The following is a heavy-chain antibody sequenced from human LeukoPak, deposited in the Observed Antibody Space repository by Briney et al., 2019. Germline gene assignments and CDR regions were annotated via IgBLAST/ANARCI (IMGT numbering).Heavy chain of an antibody. Sequence: GGSLRLSCAASGFTFSSYAMHWVRQAPGKGLEWVSSISSSSSYIYYADSVKGRFTISRDNAKNSLYLQMNSLRAEDTAVYYCARARGSWPTYDAFDIWGQGTMVTVSS. V-gene: IGHV3-21*01. D-gene: IGHD1-26*01. CDR2: ISSSSSYI. J-gene: IGHJ3*02. CDR1: GFTFSSYA. CDR3: ARARGSWPTYDAFDI.